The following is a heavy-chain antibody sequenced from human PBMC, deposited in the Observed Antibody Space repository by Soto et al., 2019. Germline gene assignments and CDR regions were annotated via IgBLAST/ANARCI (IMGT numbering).Heavy chain of an antibody. J-gene: IGHJ4*02. CDR1: GFTFSSYW. CDR2: INSDGSMT. CDR3: ADPFAVEMVL. V-gene: IGHV3-74*03. Sequence: EVRLVESGGGLVQPGGSLRLSCAASGFTFSSYWMHWVRQAPGKGLVWISHINSDGSMTTYADSVKGRFTISRDNAKSELYLQMNSLRAEDTAVYYCADPFAVEMVLWGWGTLVTVSS. D-gene: IGHD2-8*01.